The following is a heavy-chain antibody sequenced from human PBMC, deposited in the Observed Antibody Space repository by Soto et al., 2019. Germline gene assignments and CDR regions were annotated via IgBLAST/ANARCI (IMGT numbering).Heavy chain of an antibody. CDR2: IYYSGST. V-gene: IGHV4-59*08. D-gene: IGHD3-16*02. CDR3: ARHDYVWGSYRYQGPFDY. CDR1: GGSISSYY. J-gene: IGHJ4*02. Sequence: PSETLSLTCTVSGGSISSYYWSWIRQPPGKGLEWIGYIYYSGSTNYNPSLKSRVTISVDTSKNQFSLKLSSVTAADTAVYYCARHDYVWGSYRYQGPFDYWGQGTLVTVSS.